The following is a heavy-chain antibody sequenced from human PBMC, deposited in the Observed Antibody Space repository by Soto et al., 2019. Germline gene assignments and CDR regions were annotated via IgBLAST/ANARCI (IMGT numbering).Heavy chain of an antibody. CDR2: IIPIFGTA. CDR3: ARGKGLSDAFDI. Sequence: SVKVSCKASGGTFSSYAISWVRQAPGQGLEWMGGIIPIFGTANYAQKFQGRVTITADESTSTACMELSSLRSEDTAVYYCARGKGLSDAFDIWGQGTMVTVSS. J-gene: IGHJ3*02. V-gene: IGHV1-69*13. CDR1: GGTFSSYA.